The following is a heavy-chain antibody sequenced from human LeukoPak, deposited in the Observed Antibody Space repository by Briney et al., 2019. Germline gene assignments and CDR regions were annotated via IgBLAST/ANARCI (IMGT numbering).Heavy chain of an antibody. D-gene: IGHD3-10*01. V-gene: IGHV1-2*02. CDR1: GYIFTDYY. Sequence: ASVKVSCKASGYIFTDYYMHWVRQAPGQGLEWLGWVSPNSGGTNYAQKFQGRVTMTSDTSISTAYMELRSLRSDDTAVYYCARDYFGSGSQLIDPWGQGTLVTVSS. CDR3: ARDYFGSGSQLIDP. CDR2: VSPNSGGT. J-gene: IGHJ5*02.